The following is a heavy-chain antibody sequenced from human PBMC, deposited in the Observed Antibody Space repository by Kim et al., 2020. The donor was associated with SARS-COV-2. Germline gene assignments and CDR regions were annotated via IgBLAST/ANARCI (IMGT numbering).Heavy chain of an antibody. J-gene: IGHJ4*02. D-gene: IGHD3-10*01. Sequence: DYGKGRFSISRDNSKNTLYLQMNSLRAEDTAVYYCATDGDYYGSGSYFDYWGQGTLVTVSS. CDR3: ATDGDYYGSGSYFDY. V-gene: IGHV3-30*04.